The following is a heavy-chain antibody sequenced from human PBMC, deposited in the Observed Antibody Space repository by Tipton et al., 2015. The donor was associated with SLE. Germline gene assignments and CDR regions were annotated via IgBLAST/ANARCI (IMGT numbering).Heavy chain of an antibody. CDR2: ISSSSSYI. J-gene: IGHJ6*03. CDR1: GFTFSSYS. Sequence: AVSGFTFSSYSMNWVRQAPGKGLEWVSSISSSSSYIYYADSVKGRFTISRDNAKNSLYLQMNSLRAEDTAVYYCARTLTLPAAIHDYYYYMDVWGKGTTVTVSS. CDR3: ARTLTLPAAIHDYYYYMDV. D-gene: IGHD2-2*02. V-gene: IGHV3-21*01.